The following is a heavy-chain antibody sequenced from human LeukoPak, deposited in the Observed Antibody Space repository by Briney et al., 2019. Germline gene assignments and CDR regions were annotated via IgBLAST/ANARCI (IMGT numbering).Heavy chain of an antibody. CDR3: ARESPPN. Sequence: TSETLSLTCTVSGGSISSSSYYWGWIRQPPGKGLEWIGSIYYSGSTYYNPSLKSRVTISVDTSKNQFSLKLSSVTAADTAVYYCARESPPNWGQGTPVTVSS. V-gene: IGHV4-39*07. J-gene: IGHJ4*02. CDR1: GGSISSSSYY. CDR2: IYYSGST.